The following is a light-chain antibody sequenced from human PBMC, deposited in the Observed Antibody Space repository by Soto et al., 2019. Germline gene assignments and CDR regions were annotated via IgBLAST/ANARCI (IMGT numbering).Light chain of an antibody. CDR1: SSNIGAGYD. Sequence: QPVLTQPPSVSGAPGQRVTISCTGSSSNIGAGYDVHWYQQPPGTAPKLLIYDNTNRPSGVPDRFSGSKSGTSASLAITGLQAEDEADYYCQSYDSSLTVVFGGGTKLTVL. CDR3: QSYDSSLTVV. J-gene: IGLJ2*01. V-gene: IGLV1-40*01. CDR2: DNT.